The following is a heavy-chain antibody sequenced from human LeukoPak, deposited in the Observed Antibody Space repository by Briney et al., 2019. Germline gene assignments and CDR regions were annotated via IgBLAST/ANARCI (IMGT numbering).Heavy chain of an antibody. CDR2: INAGNGNT. Sequence: ASVKVSCKASGYTFTSYAMHWVRQAPGQRLEWMGWINAGNGNTKYSQKFQGRVTITADESTSTAYMELSSLRSEDTAVYYCARDHDILTGPQNVNDDYWGQGTLVTVSS. J-gene: IGHJ4*02. CDR1: GYTFTSYA. V-gene: IGHV1-3*01. CDR3: ARDHDILTGPQNVNDDY. D-gene: IGHD3-9*01.